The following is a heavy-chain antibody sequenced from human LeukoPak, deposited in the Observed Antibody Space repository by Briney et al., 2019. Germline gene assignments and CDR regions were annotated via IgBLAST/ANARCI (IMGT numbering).Heavy chain of an antibody. V-gene: IGHV3-11*04. CDR2: ISSSGSTI. CDR1: GFTFSDYY. Sequence: PGGSLRLSCAASGFTFSDYYMSWIRQAPGKGLEWVSYISSSGSTIYYPDSVKGRFTISRDNAKNSLYLQMNSLRAEDTAVYYCARIYPRLAYCGGDCYSDYWGQGTLVTVSS. CDR3: ARIYPRLAYCGGDCYSDY. J-gene: IGHJ4*02. D-gene: IGHD2-21*01.